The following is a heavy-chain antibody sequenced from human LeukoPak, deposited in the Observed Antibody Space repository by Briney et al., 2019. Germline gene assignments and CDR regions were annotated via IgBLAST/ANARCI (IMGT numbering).Heavy chain of an antibody. J-gene: IGHJ3*02. CDR1: GGSISSYY. Sequence: SETLSLTCTVSGGSISSYYWSWIRQPPGKGLEWIGYIYYSGSTNYNPSLKSRVTISVDTSKNQFSPKLSSVTAADTAVYYCARSPYYCDSSGYALDIWGQGTMVTVSS. CDR3: ARSPYYCDSSGYALDI. V-gene: IGHV4-59*01. D-gene: IGHD3-22*01. CDR2: IYYSGST.